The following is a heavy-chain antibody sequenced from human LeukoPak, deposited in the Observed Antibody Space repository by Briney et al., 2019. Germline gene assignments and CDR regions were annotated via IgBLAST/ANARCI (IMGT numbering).Heavy chain of an antibody. CDR2: VSDSDVST. V-gene: IGHV3-23*01. Sequence: GGSLRLSCAASGFTLSSYAMSWVRQAPGKGLEWVSTVSDSDVSTFYADSVKGRFTISRDNSKNTLYLQMNSLRAEDTAVYYCATGVHGITAAGDYYFDYWGQGTLVTVSS. J-gene: IGHJ4*02. CDR1: GFTLSSYA. CDR3: ATGVHGITAAGDYYFDY. D-gene: IGHD6-13*01.